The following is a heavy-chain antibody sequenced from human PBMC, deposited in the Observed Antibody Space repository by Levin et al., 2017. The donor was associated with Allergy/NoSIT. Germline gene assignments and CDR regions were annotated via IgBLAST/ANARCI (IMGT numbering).Heavy chain of an antibody. CDR3: ARGGAWGGRSGWYGMGAFDI. CDR2: IYYSGST. D-gene: IGHD6-19*01. CDR1: GGSISSYY. J-gene: IGHJ3*02. V-gene: IGHV4-59*01. Sequence: SETLSLTCTVSGGSISSYYWSWIRQPPGKGLEWIGYIYYSGSTNYNPSLKSRVTISVDTSKNQFSLKLSSVTAADTAVYYCARGGAWGGRSGWYGMGAFDIWGQGTMVTVSS.